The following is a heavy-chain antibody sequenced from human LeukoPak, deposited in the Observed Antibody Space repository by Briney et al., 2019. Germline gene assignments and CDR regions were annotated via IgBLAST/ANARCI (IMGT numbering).Heavy chain of an antibody. CDR3: ARVYLERLTAGYFDH. Sequence: GSLRLSCAASGFTVSSNYMSWVRQAPGKGLEWVSVIYSGGSTYYADSVKGRFTISRDNSKSTLYLQMNSLRDDDSAAYFCARVYLERLTAGYFDHWGQGTQVTVSP. D-gene: IGHD2-8*01. V-gene: IGHV3-53*05. CDR1: GFTVSSNY. J-gene: IGHJ4*02. CDR2: IYSGGST.